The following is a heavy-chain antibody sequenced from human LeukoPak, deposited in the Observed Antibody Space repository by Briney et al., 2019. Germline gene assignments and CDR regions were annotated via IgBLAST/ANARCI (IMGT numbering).Heavy chain of an antibody. CDR2: INHSGST. CDR1: GGSFSGYY. D-gene: IGHD6-19*01. CDR3: ARVRSRGPVRN. Sequence: PSETLSLTCAVYGGSFSGYYWSWIRQPPGKGLEWIGEINHSGSTNYNPSLKSRVTISVDTSKNQFSLKLSSVTAADTAVYYCARVRSRGPVRNWGQGTLVTVSS. J-gene: IGHJ4*02. V-gene: IGHV4-34*01.